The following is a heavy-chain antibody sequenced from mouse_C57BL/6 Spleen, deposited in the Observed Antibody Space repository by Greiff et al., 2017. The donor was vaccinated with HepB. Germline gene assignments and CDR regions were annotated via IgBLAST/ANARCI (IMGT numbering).Heavy chain of an antibody. CDR2: IYPGDGDT. D-gene: IGHD2-1*01. CDR3: ARGGNYDAPFDY. Sequence: QVQLKESGPELVKPGASVKISCKASGYAFSSSWMNWVKQRPGKGLEWIGRIYPGDGDTNYNGKFKGKATLTADKSSSTAYMQLSSLTSEDSAVYFCARGGNYDAPFDYWGQGTTLTVSS. CDR1: GYAFSSSW. J-gene: IGHJ2*01. V-gene: IGHV1-82*01.